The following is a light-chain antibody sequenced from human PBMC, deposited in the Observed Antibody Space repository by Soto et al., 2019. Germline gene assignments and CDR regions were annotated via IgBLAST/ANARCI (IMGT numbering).Light chain of an antibody. J-gene: IGKJ2*03. CDR3: QQYNSYPYS. CDR1: QTIFSW. V-gene: IGKV1-5*03. CDR2: KAS. Sequence: FQMTQSPSTLSASVGDRVNITCRASQTIFSWLAWYQQKPGKAPKLLIYKASSLESGVTSRYSGSGSGTEFTLTISGLQPDDFATYFCQQYNSYPYSFGQGTKLEIK.